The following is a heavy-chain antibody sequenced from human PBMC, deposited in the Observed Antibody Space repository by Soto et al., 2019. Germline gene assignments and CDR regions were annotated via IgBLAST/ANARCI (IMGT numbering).Heavy chain of an antibody. CDR3: AKGIRDSSGYYYFDY. Sequence: LRLSCAASGFTFSSYAMSWVRQAPGKGLEWVSAISGSGGSTYYADSVKGRFTISRDNSKNTLYLQMNSLRAEDTAVYYCAKGIRDSSGYYYFDYWGQGTLVTVSS. D-gene: IGHD3-22*01. V-gene: IGHV3-23*01. J-gene: IGHJ4*02. CDR1: GFTFSSYA. CDR2: ISGSGGST.